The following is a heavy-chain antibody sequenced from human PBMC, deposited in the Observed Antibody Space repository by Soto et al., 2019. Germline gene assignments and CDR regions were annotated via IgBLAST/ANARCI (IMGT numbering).Heavy chain of an antibody. CDR1: GYTFTSYD. Sequence: EASVKVSCKASGYTFTSYDINWVRQATGQGLEWMGWMNPNSGNTGYAQKFQGRVTMTRNTSISTAYMEPSSLRSEDTAVYYCARALLRYFDWSYNWFDPWGQGTLVTV. CDR3: ARALLRYFDWSYNWFDP. D-gene: IGHD3-9*01. J-gene: IGHJ5*02. CDR2: MNPNSGNT. V-gene: IGHV1-8*01.